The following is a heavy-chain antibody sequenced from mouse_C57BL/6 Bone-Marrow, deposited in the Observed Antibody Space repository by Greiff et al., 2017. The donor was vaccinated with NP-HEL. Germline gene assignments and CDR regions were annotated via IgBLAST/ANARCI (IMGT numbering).Heavy chain of an antibody. CDR2: IDPSDSYT. J-gene: IGHJ1*03. D-gene: IGHD1-1*01. Sequence: QVQLQQPGAELVKPGASVKLSCKASGYTFTSYWMQWVKQRPGQGLEWIGEIDPSDSYTNYNQKFKGKATLTADTSSSTAYMQLSSLTSEDSAVYYCARRIYYYGSSRYFDVWGTGTTVTVSS. CDR1: GYTFTSYW. CDR3: ARRIYYYGSSRYFDV. V-gene: IGHV1-50*01.